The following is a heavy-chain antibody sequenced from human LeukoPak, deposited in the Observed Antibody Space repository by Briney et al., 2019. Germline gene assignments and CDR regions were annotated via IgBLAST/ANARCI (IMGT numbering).Heavy chain of an antibody. J-gene: IGHJ3*02. CDR2: IFYSGST. Sequence: SETLSLTCNVSGYSISSGYYWSWIRQPPGKALEWIGNIFYSGSTYYSPSLKSRVTISLDTSRNQFSLKLNSVTAADTAVYYCAKSNGYGLIDIWGQGTMVTVSS. D-gene: IGHD3-22*01. CDR1: GYSISSGYY. CDR3: AKSNGYGLIDI. V-gene: IGHV4-38-2*02.